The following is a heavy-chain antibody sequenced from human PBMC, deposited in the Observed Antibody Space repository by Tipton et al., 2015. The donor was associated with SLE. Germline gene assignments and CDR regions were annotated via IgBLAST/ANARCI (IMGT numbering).Heavy chain of an antibody. CDR1: GASIRSGTYK. Sequence: TLSLTCTVSGASIRSGTYKWSWIRQPAGRGLEWLGHIDTRGSTTYNPSLRSRVTISVDPSTNQFSLKLSSVTAADTAVYYCARAGPVGRYFDWVDYWGQGTLVTVSS. D-gene: IGHD3-9*01. J-gene: IGHJ4*02. CDR3: ARAGPVGRYFDWVDY. V-gene: IGHV4-61*09. CDR2: IDTRGST.